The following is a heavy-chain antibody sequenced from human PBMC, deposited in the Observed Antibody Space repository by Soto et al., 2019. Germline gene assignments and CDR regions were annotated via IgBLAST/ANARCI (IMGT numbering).Heavy chain of an antibody. CDR3: ARDLGGRDDY. CDR1: GFTFSSYW. CDR2: INTDGSTT. Sequence: EVPLVESGGGLLQPGGSLRLSCAASGFTFSSYWMHWVRQARGKVLVWVSRINTDGSTTTYADSGKGRFTISRDNAKNMLYLLMSSLRVEAMAFYFCARDLGGRDDYWGQGTLGTVSS. D-gene: IGHD3-16*01. V-gene: IGHV3-74*01. J-gene: IGHJ4*02.